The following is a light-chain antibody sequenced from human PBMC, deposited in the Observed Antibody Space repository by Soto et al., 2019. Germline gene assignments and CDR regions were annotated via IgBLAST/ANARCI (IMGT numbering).Light chain of an antibody. CDR2: DVF. Sequence: DIQMTQSPSSLSASVGDRVTITCRASQSITYWLAWYQQKPGRAPKLLIYDVFNLQSGVPSRFSGSGSGTEFTLTITSLQPDDFGVYYCQQYKSSSTFGQGTKVDIK. V-gene: IGKV1-5*01. CDR1: QSITYW. CDR3: QQYKSSST. J-gene: IGKJ1*01.